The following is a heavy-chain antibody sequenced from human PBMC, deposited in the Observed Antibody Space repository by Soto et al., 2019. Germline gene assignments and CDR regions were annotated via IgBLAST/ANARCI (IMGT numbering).Heavy chain of an antibody. CDR1: GFTFSSYC. D-gene: IGHD6-13*01. J-gene: IGHJ6*02. CDR2: INSDGSST. CDR3: ANEAAAGKSRTYYYYYGMDV. V-gene: IGHV3-74*01. Sequence: PGGSLRLSCAASGFTFSSYCMHWVRQAPGKGLVWVSRINSDGSSTSSADSVKGCSTISRDTANTSLYHQINMLAAEDTALYYGANEAAAGKSRTYYYYYGMDVWGQGTTVTVSS.